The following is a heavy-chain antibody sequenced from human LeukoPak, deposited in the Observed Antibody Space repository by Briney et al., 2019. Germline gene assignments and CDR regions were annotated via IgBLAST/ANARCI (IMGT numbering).Heavy chain of an antibody. J-gene: IGHJ4*02. D-gene: IGHD6-19*01. CDR2: ISGSGDST. CDR1: GFTFSNYA. Sequence: GGSLRLFCAASGFTFSNYAMRLGRQAPGKGLEGVSGISGSGDSTYYADSGKGRFTISRDNYKNTLYLQMNSLRAEDTAVYYCASRSGIAVAGAFDYWGQGTLVTVSS. CDR3: ASRSGIAVAGAFDY. V-gene: IGHV3-23*01.